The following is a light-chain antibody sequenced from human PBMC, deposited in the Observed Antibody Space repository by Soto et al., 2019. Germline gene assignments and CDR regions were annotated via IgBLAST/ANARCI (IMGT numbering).Light chain of an antibody. J-gene: IGKJ2*01. CDR2: SAS. CDR3: QPSYNSPYS. CDR1: QTIDNF. V-gene: IGKV1-39*01. Sequence: DIEMTQSPSPLSASGGDRVIITCRASQTIDNFLNWYQQKPCKAPTLLIYSASSFQSNVPRRFRGSGSVTDFNLNVSGLQAEDVEPDYYQPSYNSPYSFGRGTNLE.